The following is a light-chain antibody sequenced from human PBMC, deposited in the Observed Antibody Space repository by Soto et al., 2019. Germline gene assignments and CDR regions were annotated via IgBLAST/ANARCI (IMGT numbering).Light chain of an antibody. V-gene: IGKV3-20*01. CDR2: DAS. Sequence: EIVLTQSPGTLSLSPGERATLSCRASQSVSSSSLAWYQHKPGQAPRLLMYDASSRATGIPDRFRGSGSGTDFTITISRLEPEDFAVYYCHQYHSSTGTFGQGTRVEIK. J-gene: IGKJ1*01. CDR3: HQYHSSTGT. CDR1: QSVSSSS.